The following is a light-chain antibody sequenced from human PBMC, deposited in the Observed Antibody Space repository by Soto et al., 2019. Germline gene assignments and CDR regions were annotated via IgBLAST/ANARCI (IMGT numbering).Light chain of an antibody. J-gene: IGLJ2*01. Sequence: QSALTQPASVSGSPGQSITISCTGTSSDVGGYNSVSWYQQHPGKAPKLMIYDVSNRPSGVSNRFSASKSGNTASLTISGLQAEDEADYYCSSYTSSSTLGGVFGGGTKLTVL. CDR1: SSDVGGYNS. CDR2: DVS. V-gene: IGLV2-14*01. CDR3: SSYTSSSTLGGV.